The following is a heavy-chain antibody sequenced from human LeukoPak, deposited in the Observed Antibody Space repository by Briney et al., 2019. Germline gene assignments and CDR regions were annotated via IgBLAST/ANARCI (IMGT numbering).Heavy chain of an antibody. Sequence: ASVKVSCKASGGTFSSYAISWVRQAPGQGLEWMGGNIPIFGTANYAQKFQGRVTITTDESTSTAYMELSSLRSEDTAVYYCASLYEYDFWKGRAFDIWGQGTMVTVSS. CDR1: GGTFSSYA. J-gene: IGHJ3*02. CDR3: ASLYEYDFWKGRAFDI. V-gene: IGHV1-69*05. D-gene: IGHD3-3*01. CDR2: NIPIFGTA.